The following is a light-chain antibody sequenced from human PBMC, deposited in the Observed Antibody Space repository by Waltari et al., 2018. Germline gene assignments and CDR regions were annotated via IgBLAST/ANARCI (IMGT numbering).Light chain of an antibody. Sequence: QLVVTQSSSASASLGASVKLTCTLDSGQRNHIIGWLQQQPEKGPRYLMKINSDGSHSKGDEIPDRFSGSSSGAERYLTISNLQSEDEGDYYCQTGGHGTWVFGGGTKLTVL. V-gene: IGLV4-69*01. J-gene: IGLJ3*02. CDR2: INSDGSH. CDR1: SGQRNHI. CDR3: QTGGHGTWV.